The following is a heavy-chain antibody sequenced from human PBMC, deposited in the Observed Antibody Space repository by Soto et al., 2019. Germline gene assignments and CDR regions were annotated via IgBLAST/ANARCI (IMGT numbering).Heavy chain of an antibody. Sequence: GGSLRLSCAASGFTFSSYAMSWVRQAPGKGLEWVSAISGSGGSTYYADSVKGRFTISRDNSKNTLYLQMNSLRAEDTAVYYCAKVRTPYSSSWYYFDYWGQGTLVTVSS. D-gene: IGHD6-13*01. CDR2: ISGSGGST. J-gene: IGHJ4*02. V-gene: IGHV3-23*01. CDR1: GFTFSSYA. CDR3: AKVRTPYSSSWYYFDY.